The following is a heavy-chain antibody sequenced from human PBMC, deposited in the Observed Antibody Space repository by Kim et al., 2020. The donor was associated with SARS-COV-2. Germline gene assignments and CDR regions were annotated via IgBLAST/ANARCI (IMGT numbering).Heavy chain of an antibody. CDR3: ARGRPYYDSSGYYYRNWCFYY. Sequence: SETLSLTCTVSGGSISTYYWSWIRQPPGKGLEWIGYIYYSGSTNYNPSLKSRVTISVDTSKNQFSLKLSTVTAADTAVYYCARGRPYYDSSGYYYRNWCFYYWGQRTRVTVSS. J-gene: IGHJ4*02. V-gene: IGHV4-59*01. CDR1: GGSISTYY. CDR2: IYYSGST. D-gene: IGHD3-22*01.